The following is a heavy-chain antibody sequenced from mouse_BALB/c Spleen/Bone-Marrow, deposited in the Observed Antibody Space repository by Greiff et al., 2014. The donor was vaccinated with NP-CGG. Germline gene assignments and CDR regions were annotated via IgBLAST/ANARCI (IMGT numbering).Heavy chain of an antibody. CDR2: INPYNDGT. V-gene: IGHV1-14*01. Sequence: VQLQQSGPELVKPGASVKMSCKASGYTFTSYVMHWVKQKPGQGLEWIGYINPYNDGTKYNEKFKGKATLTSDKSSSTAYMELSSLTSEDSAVYYCARGGGYDGFAYWGQGTLVTVSA. J-gene: IGHJ3*01. D-gene: IGHD2-14*01. CDR1: GYTFTSYV. CDR3: ARGGGYDGFAY.